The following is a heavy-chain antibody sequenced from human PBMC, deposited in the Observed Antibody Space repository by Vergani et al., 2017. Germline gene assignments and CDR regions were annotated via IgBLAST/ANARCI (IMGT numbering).Heavy chain of an antibody. CDR1: GFTFSSYA. CDR3: AKDPRNCPDAFDI. Sequence: EVQLLESGGGLVQPGGSLRLSCAASGFTFSSYAMSWVRPAPGKGLEWVSAISGSGGSTYYADSVKGRFTISRDNSKNKMYLQMNSLRAEDTAVYYCAKDPRNCPDAFDIWGQGTMVTVSS. V-gene: IGHV3-23*01. D-gene: IGHD2-21*01. J-gene: IGHJ3*02. CDR2: ISGSGGST.